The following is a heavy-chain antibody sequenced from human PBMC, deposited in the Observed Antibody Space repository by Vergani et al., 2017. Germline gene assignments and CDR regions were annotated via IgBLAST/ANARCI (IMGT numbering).Heavy chain of an antibody. J-gene: IGHJ6*03. CDR2: INPNSGDT. D-gene: IGHD4/OR15-4a*01. Sequence: QVQLVQSGAEVKKPGASVKVSCKASGYTFTGYWMHWVRQAPGQGLEWMGWINPNSGDTNYAQKFQGRVTMTRDTSISTAYMELSRLRSDDTAVYYCARSTDYPDDYVSSDYFRRTLDVWGKGTTVTVS. CDR3: ARSTDYPDDYVSSDYFRRTLDV. V-gene: IGHV1-2*02. CDR1: GYTFTGYW.